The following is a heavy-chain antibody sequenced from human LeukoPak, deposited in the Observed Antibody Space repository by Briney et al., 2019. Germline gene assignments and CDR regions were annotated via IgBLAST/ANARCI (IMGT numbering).Heavy chain of an antibody. D-gene: IGHD2-8*01. V-gene: IGHV3-30*02. CDR1: GFTFSSYG. CDR3: AKEIRYCTNGVCPIDY. Sequence: GGSLRLSCAASGFTFSSYGMHWVRQAPGKGLEWVAFIRYDGSNKYYADSVKGRFTISRDNSKNTLYLQMNSLRAEDTAVHYCAKEIRYCTNGVCPIDYWGQGTLVTVSS. CDR2: IRYDGSNK. J-gene: IGHJ4*02.